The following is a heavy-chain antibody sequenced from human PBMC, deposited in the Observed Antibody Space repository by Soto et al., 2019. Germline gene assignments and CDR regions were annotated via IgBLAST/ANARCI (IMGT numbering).Heavy chain of an antibody. CDR3: ARGLGWWQLGGGYYGMDV. V-gene: IGHV1-18*01. CDR2: ISAYNGNT. D-gene: IGHD2-15*01. CDR1: GYTFTSYG. J-gene: IGHJ6*02. Sequence: ASVKVSCKASGYTFTSYGISWVRQAPGQGLEWMGCISAYNGNTNYAQKLQGRVTMTTDTSTSTAYMELRSLRSDDTAVYYCARGLGWWQLGGGYYGMDVWGQGTTVTVSS.